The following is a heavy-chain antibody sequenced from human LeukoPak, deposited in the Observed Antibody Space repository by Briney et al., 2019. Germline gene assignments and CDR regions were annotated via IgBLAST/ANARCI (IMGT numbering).Heavy chain of an antibody. D-gene: IGHD3-16*01. CDR2: ISSSSSYI. CDR1: GFTFSSYS. J-gene: IGHJ6*03. V-gene: IGHV3-21*01. CDR3: ARDSGQSSGGYYYYMDV. Sequence: GGSLRLSCAASGFTFSSYSMNWVRQAPGKGLEWVSSISSSSSYIYYADSVKGRFTISRDNAKNSLYLQMNSLRAEDTAVYYCARDSGQSSGGYYYYMDVWGKGTTVTVSS.